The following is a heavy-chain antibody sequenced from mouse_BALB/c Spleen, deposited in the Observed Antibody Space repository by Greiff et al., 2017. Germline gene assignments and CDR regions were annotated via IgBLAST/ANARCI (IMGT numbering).Heavy chain of an antibody. CDR1: GFTFSSYT. CDR3: ARHEGYYGYWYFDV. J-gene: IGHJ1*01. V-gene: IGHV5-12-2*01. D-gene: IGHD1-1*01. Sequence: EVKLVESGGGLVQPGGSLKLSCAASGFTFSSYTMSWVRQTPEKRLEWVAYISNGGGSTYYPDTVKGRFTISRDNAKNTLYLQMSSLKSEDTAMYYCARHEGYYGYWYFDVWGAGTTVTVSS. CDR2: ISNGGGST.